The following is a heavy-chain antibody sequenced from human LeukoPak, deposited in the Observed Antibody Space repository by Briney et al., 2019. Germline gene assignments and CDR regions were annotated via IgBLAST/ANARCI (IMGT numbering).Heavy chain of an antibody. D-gene: IGHD3/OR15-3a*01. CDR1: GGSISSYY. Sequence: SETLSLTCTVSGGSISSYYWSWIRQPPGKGLEWIGYIYTSGSTNYNPSLKSRVTISVDTSKNQFSLKLSSVTAADTAVYYCARASWLDWYYFDYWGQGTLVTVSS. CDR3: ARASWLDWYYFDY. CDR2: IYTSGST. J-gene: IGHJ4*02. V-gene: IGHV4-4*09.